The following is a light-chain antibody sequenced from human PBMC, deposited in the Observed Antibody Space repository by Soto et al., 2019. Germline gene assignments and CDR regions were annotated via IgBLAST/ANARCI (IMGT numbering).Light chain of an antibody. V-gene: IGKV1-5*01. CDR1: QSISNW. J-gene: IGKJ1*01. Sequence: DIQMTQSPSTLPASVGDRVTITCRASQSISNWLAWYQQKPGTAPKVLIYHASNLQSGVPSRFSGSGSGTEFTLTISSLQSEDFAVYYCQQYNNWPSWTFGQGTKVDI. CDR2: HAS. CDR3: QQYNNWPSWT.